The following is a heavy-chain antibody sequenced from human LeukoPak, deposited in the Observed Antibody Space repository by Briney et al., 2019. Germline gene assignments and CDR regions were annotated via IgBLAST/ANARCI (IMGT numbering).Heavy chain of an antibody. CDR1: NGSFNEYY. CDR2: INHGGRT. CDR3: GRGMTRWLQFRPLDY. V-gene: IGHV4-34*01. Sequence: SETLSLTCAVYNGSFNEYYWSWIRQSPGKGLECIGEINHGGRTNYNPSLQSRVSISVDASQNQFSLTMTSVTAADTAVYYCGRGMTRWLQFRPLDYWGQGTLVTVSS. J-gene: IGHJ4*02. D-gene: IGHD5-24*01.